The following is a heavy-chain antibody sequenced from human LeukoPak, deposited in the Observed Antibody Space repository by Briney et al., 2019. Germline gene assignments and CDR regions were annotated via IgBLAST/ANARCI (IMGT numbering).Heavy chain of an antibody. J-gene: IGHJ4*02. CDR2: IYYSGTT. V-gene: IGHV4-59*01. CDR1: GGSISSYS. CDR3: ARGAWDTAEREPFDY. D-gene: IGHD5-18*01. Sequence: SETLSLTCTVSGGSISSYSWNWIRQPPGKGLEWIGYIYYSGTTSYNPSLKGRVSISVDTSKKQFSLNLSSVTAADTAVYYCARGAWDTAEREPFDYWGQGTLVTVSS.